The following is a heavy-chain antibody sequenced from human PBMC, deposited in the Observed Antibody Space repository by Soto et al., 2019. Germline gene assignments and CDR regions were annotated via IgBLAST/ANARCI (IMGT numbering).Heavy chain of an antibody. CDR3: ARGMSSGSYRTVDY. Sequence: QVQLVESGGGVVQPGRSLRLSCAASGFTFRNYAMHWVRQTPGKGLEWVSVMSNDGSKKYYPDSVKGRFTISRDNSKDTLYLPVDSLRAEDTAVYYCARGMSSGSYRTVDYWGQGTLVTVSS. CDR2: MSNDGSKK. V-gene: IGHV3-30*04. CDR1: GFTFRNYA. D-gene: IGHD3-10*01. J-gene: IGHJ4*02.